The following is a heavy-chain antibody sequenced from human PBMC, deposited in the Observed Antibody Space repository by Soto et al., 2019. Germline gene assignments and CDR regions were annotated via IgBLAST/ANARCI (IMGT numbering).Heavy chain of an antibody. CDR3: ARLGPDSSGPEGDY. CDR2: IYYSGST. CDR1: GGSISSSSYY. J-gene: IGHJ4*02. V-gene: IGHV4-39*01. D-gene: IGHD3-22*01. Sequence: QLQLQESGPGLVKPSETLSLTCTVSGGSISSSSYYWGWIRQPPGKGLEWIGSIYYSGSTYYNPSLKSRVTISVDTSKNQFSLKLSSVTAADTAVYYCARLGPDSSGPEGDYWGQGTLVTVSS.